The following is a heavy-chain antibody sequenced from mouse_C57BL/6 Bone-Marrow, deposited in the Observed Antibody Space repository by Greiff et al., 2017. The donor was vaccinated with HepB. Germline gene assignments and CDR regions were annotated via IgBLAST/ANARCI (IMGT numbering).Heavy chain of an antibody. Sequence: QVQLQQPGAELVRPGSSVKLSCKASGYTFTSYWMHWVKQRPIQGLEWIGNIDPSDSETHYNQKFKDKATLTVDKSSSTAYMQLSSLTSEDSAVYYCARGVRRGLWYFDVWGTGTTVTVSS. CDR3: ARGVRRGLWYFDV. CDR2: IDPSDSET. D-gene: IGHD2-14*01. CDR1: GYTFTSYW. J-gene: IGHJ1*03. V-gene: IGHV1-52*01.